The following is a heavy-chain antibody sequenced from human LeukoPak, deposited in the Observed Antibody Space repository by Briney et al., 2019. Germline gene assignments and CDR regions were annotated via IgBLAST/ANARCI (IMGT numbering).Heavy chain of an antibody. V-gene: IGHV3-11*01. CDR2: ISTSGAVK. CDR3: ARHEPTNWFDP. J-gene: IGHJ5*02. Sequence: PGGSLRLSCAGSDFIFSDYYMSWIRQAPGKGLEWVSYISTSGAVKHYADSVKGRFTISRDNSKNTLYLQMNSLRAEDTAVYYCARHEPTNWFDPWGQGTLVTVSS. CDR1: DFIFSDYY.